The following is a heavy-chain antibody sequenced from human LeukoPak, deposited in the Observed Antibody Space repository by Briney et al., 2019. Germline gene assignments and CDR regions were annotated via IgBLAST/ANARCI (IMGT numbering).Heavy chain of an antibody. D-gene: IGHD6-19*01. CDR1: GFSFNTAW. V-gene: IGHV3-15*01. Sequence: GGSLRLSCAASGFSFNTAWMNWVRQTPGKGLECLGRIKSKTDDGTAEYAAHVKGRFIISRDDSKNMLSPEMRSLRTEDTGVYYCTTRGIAVSGLGYWGRGTLVVVSS. J-gene: IGHJ4*02. CDR3: TTRGIAVSGLGY. CDR2: IKSKTDDGTA.